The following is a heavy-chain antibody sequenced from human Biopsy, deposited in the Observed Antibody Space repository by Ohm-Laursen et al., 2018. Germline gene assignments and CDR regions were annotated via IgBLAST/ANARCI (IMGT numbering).Heavy chain of an antibody. CDR1: GESIGTYY. Sequence: TLSLTCTVFGESIGTYYWSWIRQPPGKVMEWIASIYYSGTTHKNPSLKSRVTISVDTSLGLLSLDLTSVTAADTAVYYCARVRGGFLEWFDYWGQGTLVTVSS. CDR3: ARVRGGFLEWFDY. D-gene: IGHD3-3*01. V-gene: IGHV4-59*01. J-gene: IGHJ5*01. CDR2: IYYSGTT.